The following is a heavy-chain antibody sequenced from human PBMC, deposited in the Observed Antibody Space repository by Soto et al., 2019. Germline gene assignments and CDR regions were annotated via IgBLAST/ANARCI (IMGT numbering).Heavy chain of an antibody. J-gene: IGHJ6*02. D-gene: IGHD3-10*01. V-gene: IGHV3-30-3*01. Sequence: QVHLVESGGGVAQPGMSLRLSCAASGFTFNSHALYWFRQAPGKGLEWVALISHDGDNRAYADDVKGRFIIYRDNSKDTLYLPLNSLRVEDTAVYFCARMRSSGIYYKDSYALDVWGQGTTVTVSS. CDR1: GFTFNSHA. CDR3: ARMRSSGIYYKDSYALDV. CDR2: ISHDGDNR.